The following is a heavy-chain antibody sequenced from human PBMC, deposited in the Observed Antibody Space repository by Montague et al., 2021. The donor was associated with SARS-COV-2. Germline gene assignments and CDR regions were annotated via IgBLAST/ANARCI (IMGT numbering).Heavy chain of an antibody. Sequence: SLRLSCAASGFTFSSYAMHWVRQAPGKGLEWVAVLSYDGSNKYYVDSVKGRFTISRDNSKNTLFLQMNSLRAEDMAVYYCARDPLLTIFGSYYYYYMDVWGKGTTVTVSS. V-gene: IGHV3-30*04. D-gene: IGHD3-3*01. J-gene: IGHJ6*03. CDR3: ARDPLLTIFGSYYYYYMDV. CDR2: LSYDGSNK. CDR1: GFTFSSYA.